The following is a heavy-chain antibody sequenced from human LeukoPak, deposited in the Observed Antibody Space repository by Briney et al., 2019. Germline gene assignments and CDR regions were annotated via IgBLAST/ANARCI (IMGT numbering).Heavy chain of an antibody. CDR1: GFTFSSYA. J-gene: IGHJ3*01. D-gene: IGHD5-18*01. CDR3: AKDAGGYTYWYDAFDL. V-gene: IGHV3-23*01. CDR2: ISNVGGST. Sequence: GGSLRLSCAASGFTFSSYAMSWVRQAPGRGLEWVSAISNVGGSTYYADYVNGRFTISRDNSKNTLSLQMNSLRAEDTAVYYCAKDAGGYTYWYDAFDLWGQGTMVTVSS.